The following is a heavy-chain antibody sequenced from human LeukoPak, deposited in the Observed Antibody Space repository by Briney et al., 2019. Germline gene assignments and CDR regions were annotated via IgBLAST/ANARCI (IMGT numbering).Heavy chain of an antibody. CDR2: ITSSSSHI. V-gene: IGHV3-21*01. CDR3: ARELYGSGSFDY. J-gene: IGHJ4*02. Sequence: KPGGSLRLSCAASGFTFSSYNMNWVRQAPGKGLEWVSSITSSSSHIYYADSVKGRFTISRDNARNSLYLQMNSLRAEDTAVYYCARELYGSGSFDYWGQGTLVTVSS. CDR1: GFTFSSYN. D-gene: IGHD3-10*01.